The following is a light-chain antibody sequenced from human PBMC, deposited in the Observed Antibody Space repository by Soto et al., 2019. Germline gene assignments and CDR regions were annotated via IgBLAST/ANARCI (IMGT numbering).Light chain of an antibody. CDR1: SSDVGGFNY. V-gene: IGLV2-14*01. J-gene: IGLJ1*01. CDR3: SSYTSSSTRV. CDR2: EVS. Sequence: QSVLTQPASVSGSPGQSITISCTGTSSDVGGFNYVSWYQQHPGKAPKLLVFEVSNRPSGVSYRFSGSKSGNTASLTISVLRAEDEADYYCSSYTSSSTRVFGTGTKVNVL.